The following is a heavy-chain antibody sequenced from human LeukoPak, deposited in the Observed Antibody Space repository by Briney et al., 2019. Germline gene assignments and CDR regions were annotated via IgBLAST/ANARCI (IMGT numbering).Heavy chain of an antibody. CDR3: AAAYFGVDQYYYGMDV. V-gene: IGHV3-23*01. CDR1: GFTFS. Sequence: GGSLRLSCAASGFTFSMSWVRQAPGKAVEGVAAIGGDSGSRYYADSVNGRFTISRDKPKNTLYLQMNSLRTEDTAVYYCAAAYFGVDQYYYGMDVWGQGTTVTVSS. J-gene: IGHJ6*02. D-gene: IGHD3-3*01. CDR2: IGGDSGSR.